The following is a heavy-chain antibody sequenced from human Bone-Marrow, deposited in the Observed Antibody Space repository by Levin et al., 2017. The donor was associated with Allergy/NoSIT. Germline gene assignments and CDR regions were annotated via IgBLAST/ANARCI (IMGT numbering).Heavy chain of an antibody. CDR3: ARVRGRVAVAASDFDY. CDR1: GFIFGNYA. J-gene: IGHJ4*02. D-gene: IGHD6-19*01. CDR2: ISTTGASK. Sequence: GESLKISCAASGFIFGNYAMTWVRQAPGKGLEWVSSISTTGASKYFADSVKGRFSISRDHSTNTIFLQINSLRAEDTARYYCARVRGRVAVAASDFDYWGQGTLVTVSS. V-gene: IGHV3-23*01.